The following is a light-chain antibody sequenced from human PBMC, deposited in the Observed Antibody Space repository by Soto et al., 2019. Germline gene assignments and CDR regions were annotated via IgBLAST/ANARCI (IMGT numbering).Light chain of an antibody. CDR3: SSSTSTTTLS. Sequence: QSALTQPASVSGSPGQSITISCTGTSSDVGGYNSVSWYQQHPGKAPKLVIYEVTNRPSGVSNRSSGSKSGNTASLTISGLQAEDEAEYYCSSSTSTTTLSFGGGTKVTVL. J-gene: IGLJ2*01. CDR1: SSDVGGYNS. CDR2: EVT. V-gene: IGLV2-14*01.